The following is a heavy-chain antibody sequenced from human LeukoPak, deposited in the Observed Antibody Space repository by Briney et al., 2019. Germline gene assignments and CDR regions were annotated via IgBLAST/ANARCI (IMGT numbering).Heavy chain of an antibody. Sequence: GGSLGLSCAASGFTFSSYWMSWVRQAPGKGLEWVANINKDGGEKYYVDSVKGRFTISRDNAKNSLYPQMNSLRADDTAVYYCVKDSPPRYSGSPPAYWGQGTLVTVSS. CDR3: VKDSPPRYSGSPPAY. J-gene: IGHJ4*02. V-gene: IGHV3-7*03. D-gene: IGHD1-26*01. CDR2: INKDGGEK. CDR1: GFTFSSYW.